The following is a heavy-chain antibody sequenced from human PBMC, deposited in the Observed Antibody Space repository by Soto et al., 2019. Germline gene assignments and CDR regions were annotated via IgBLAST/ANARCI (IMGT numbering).Heavy chain of an antibody. CDR1: GFTFSSYG. CDR2: ISYDGSNK. CDR3: AKEVWSGPMDV. J-gene: IGHJ6*02. V-gene: IGHV3-30*18. D-gene: IGHD3-3*01. Sequence: QVQLVDSGGGLVQPGRSLRLSCAASGFTFSSYGMHWVRQAPGTGLEWVAVISYDGSNKYYADSVKGRFTSSRDNSKNTLYLQMNSLRAEDTAVYYCAKEVWSGPMDVWGQGTTVTVSS.